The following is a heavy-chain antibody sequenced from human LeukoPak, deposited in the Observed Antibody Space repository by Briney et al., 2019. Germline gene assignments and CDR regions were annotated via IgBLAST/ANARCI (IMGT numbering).Heavy chain of an antibody. V-gene: IGHV3-30*03. CDR2: ISYDGSNK. CDR3: ARGQAAYYYDSRDLPFDY. D-gene: IGHD3-22*01. J-gene: IGHJ4*02. Sequence: GGSLRLSCAASGFTFSSYGMHWVRQAPGKGLEWVAVISYDGSNKYYADSVKGRFTISRDNSKNTLYLQMNSLRAEDTAVYYCARGQAAYYYDSRDLPFDYWGQGTLVTVSS. CDR1: GFTFSSYG.